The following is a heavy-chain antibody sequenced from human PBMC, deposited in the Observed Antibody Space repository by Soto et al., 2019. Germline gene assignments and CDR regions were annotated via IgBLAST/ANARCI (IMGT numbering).Heavy chain of an antibody. D-gene: IGHD2-15*01. CDR3: ASSQGYCSGGSCYRGLDAFDI. CDR1: GYSLTSYW. CDR2: IYPGDSDT. V-gene: IGHV5-51*01. J-gene: IGHJ3*02. Sequence: PGESLKISCKGSGYSLTSYWIGWVRQMPGKGLEWMGIIYPGDSDTRYSPSFQGQVTISADKSISTAYLQWSSLKASDTAMYYCASSQGYCSGGSCYRGLDAFDIWGQGTMVTVSS.